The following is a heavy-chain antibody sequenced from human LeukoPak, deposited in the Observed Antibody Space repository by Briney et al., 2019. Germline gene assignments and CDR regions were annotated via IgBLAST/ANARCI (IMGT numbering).Heavy chain of an antibody. V-gene: IGHV1-2*02. D-gene: IGHD3-22*01. Sequence: ASVKVSCKASGYTFTGYYLHWVRQAPGQGLEWMGWINPNSGGTNYAQKFQGRVTMTRDTSISTAYMELSRLRSDDTAVYYCARDERYDSSGYPFDYWGQGTLVTVSS. CDR2: INPNSGGT. CDR3: ARDERYDSSGYPFDY. J-gene: IGHJ4*02. CDR1: GYTFTGYY.